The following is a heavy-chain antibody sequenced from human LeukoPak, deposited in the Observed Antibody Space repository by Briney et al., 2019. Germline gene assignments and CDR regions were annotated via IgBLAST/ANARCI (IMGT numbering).Heavy chain of an antibody. CDR3: AKRICSGGSCYSGY. Sequence: GGSLRLPCAASGFTFSSYAMSWVRQAPGKGLEWVPAISGSGGSTYYADSVKGRFTISRDNSKNTLYLQMNSLRAEDTAVYYCAKRICSGGSCYSGYWGQGTLVTVSS. V-gene: IGHV3-23*01. D-gene: IGHD2-15*01. CDR2: ISGSGGST. CDR1: GFTFSSYA. J-gene: IGHJ4*02.